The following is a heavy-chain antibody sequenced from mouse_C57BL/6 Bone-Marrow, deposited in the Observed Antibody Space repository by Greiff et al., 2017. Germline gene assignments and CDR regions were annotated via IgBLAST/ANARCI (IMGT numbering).Heavy chain of an antibody. J-gene: IGHJ2*01. Sequence: QVQLQQSGAELVRPGASVKLSCKASGYTFTDYYINWVKQRPGQGLEWIARIYPGSGNTYYNEKFKGKATLTAEKSSSTAYMQLSSLTSEDSAVYFCARSLGPNYFDYWGQGTTLTVSS. CDR1: GYTFTDYY. D-gene: IGHD4-1*01. CDR3: ARSLGPNYFDY. V-gene: IGHV1-76*01. CDR2: IYPGSGNT.